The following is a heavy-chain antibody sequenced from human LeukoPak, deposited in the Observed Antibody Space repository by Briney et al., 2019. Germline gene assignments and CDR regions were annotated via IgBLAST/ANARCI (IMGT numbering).Heavy chain of an antibody. CDR3: AKDPTGITGTRTGRGDY. CDR2: ISSNGAYT. CDR1: GFTFRDDN. J-gene: IGHJ4*02. D-gene: IGHD1-20*01. V-gene: IGHV3-64*04. Sequence: GGSLRLSCSASGFTFRDDNMHWVRRAPGRGLDFVSSISSNGAYTYYADSVEGRFTISRDNSKNTLYLQMNGLRAEDTAVYYCAKDPTGITGTRTGRGDYWGQGTLVTVSS.